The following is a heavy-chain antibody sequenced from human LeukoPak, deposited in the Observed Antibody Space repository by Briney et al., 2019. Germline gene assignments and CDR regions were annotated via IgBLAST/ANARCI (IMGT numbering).Heavy chain of an antibody. V-gene: IGHV3-21*01. CDR2: ISSLSNYI. D-gene: IGHD1-1*01. J-gene: IGHJ4*02. CDR1: GFTVSSNY. Sequence: GGSLRLSCAASGFTVSSNYMNWVRQAPGKGLEWVSSISSLSNYIYYEDSVKGRFTISRDYAKNSLYLQMNSLRAEDTAVYYCARDWGNWDFDYWGQGTLVIVSS. CDR3: ARDWGNWDFDY.